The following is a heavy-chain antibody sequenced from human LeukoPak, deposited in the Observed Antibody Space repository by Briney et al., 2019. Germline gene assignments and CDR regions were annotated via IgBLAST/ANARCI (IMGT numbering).Heavy chain of an antibody. Sequence: PRGSLRLSCAASGFTFSSYAMSWVRQAPGKGLEWVSAISGSGGSTYYADSVKGRFTISRDNSKNTLYLQMNSLRAEDTAVYYCAKDGSGYDFNNWFDPWGQRTLVTVSS. CDR2: ISGSGGST. D-gene: IGHD5-12*01. J-gene: IGHJ5*02. CDR1: GFTFSSYA. CDR3: AKDGSGYDFNNWFDP. V-gene: IGHV3-23*01.